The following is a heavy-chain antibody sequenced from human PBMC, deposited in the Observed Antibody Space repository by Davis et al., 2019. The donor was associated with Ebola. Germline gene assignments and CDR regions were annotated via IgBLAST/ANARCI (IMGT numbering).Heavy chain of an antibody. CDR1: GFTFSSYS. V-gene: IGHV3-21*04. D-gene: IGHD3-10*01. J-gene: IGHJ4*02. CDR2: ISSSSSYI. CDR3: TSITMVQGVMPDY. Sequence: GESLKISCAASGFTFSSYSMNWVRQAPGKGLEWVSSISSSSSYIYYADSVKGRFTISRDNAKNSLYLQMNSLKTEDTAVYYCTSITMVQGVMPDYWGQGTLVTVSS.